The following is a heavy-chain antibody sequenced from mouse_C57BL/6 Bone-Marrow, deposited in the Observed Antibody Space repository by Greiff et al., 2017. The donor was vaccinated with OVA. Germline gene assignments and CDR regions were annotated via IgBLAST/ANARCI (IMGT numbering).Heavy chain of an antibody. CDR3: ARKIFYYYGSTESYFDY. V-gene: IGHV14-3*01. CDR1: GFNIKNTY. J-gene: IGHJ2*01. CDR2: IDPANGNT. D-gene: IGHD1-1*01. Sequence: EVMLVESVAELVRPGASVKLSCTASGFNIKNTYMHWVKQRPEQGLEWIGRIDPANGNTKYAPKFQGKATITADTSSNTAYLQLSSLTSEDTAIYYCARKIFYYYGSTESYFDYWGQGTTLTVSS.